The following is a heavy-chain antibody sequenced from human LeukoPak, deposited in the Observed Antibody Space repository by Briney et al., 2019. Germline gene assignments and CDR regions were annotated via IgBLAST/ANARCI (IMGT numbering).Heavy chain of an antibody. J-gene: IGHJ4*02. D-gene: IGHD2-21*02. V-gene: IGHV3-7*01. CDR1: GFTFSDYW. Sequence: GGSLRLSCAASGFTFSDYWMNWVRQAPGKGLEWVANIKQDGSEKYYVDSVKGRFTISRDNAKNSLYLQMNSLRAEDTAVYYCAREVTPYYWGQGTLVTVSS. CDR2: IKQDGSEK. CDR3: AREVTPYY.